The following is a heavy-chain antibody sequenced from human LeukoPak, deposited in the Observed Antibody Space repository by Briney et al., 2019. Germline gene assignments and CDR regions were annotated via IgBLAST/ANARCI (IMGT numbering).Heavy chain of an antibody. J-gene: IGHJ4*02. D-gene: IGHD3-3*01. CDR1: GFTFSSYA. Sequence: GGSLRLSCAASGFTFSSYAMSWVRQAPGKGLEWVSAISGSGGSTYYADSVKGRFTISRDNSKNTLYLQMNSLRAEDTAVYYCAKDFDYDFWSGYYTWGDYWGQGTLVTVSS. CDR3: AKDFDYDFWSGYYTWGDY. CDR2: ISGSGGST. V-gene: IGHV3-23*01.